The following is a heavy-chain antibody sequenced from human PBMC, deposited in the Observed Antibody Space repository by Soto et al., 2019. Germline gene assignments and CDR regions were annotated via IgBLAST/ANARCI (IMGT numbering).Heavy chain of an antibody. J-gene: IGHJ4*02. V-gene: IGHV6-1*01. D-gene: IGHD4-17*01. CDR2: TYYRSKWSN. Sequence: KQSQTLSLTCAISGDSVSSNSAAWNWIRPSPSSGLEWLGRTYYRSKWSNDYAVSVKSRITINPDTSKNQFSLQLNSVTPEDTAVEYCARDPKRGDYGDYFDYWGQGTLVTVSS. CDR1: GDSVSSNSAA. CDR3: ARDPKRGDYGDYFDY.